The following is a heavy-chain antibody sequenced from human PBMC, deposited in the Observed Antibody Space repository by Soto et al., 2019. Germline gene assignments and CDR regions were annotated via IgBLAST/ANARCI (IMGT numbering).Heavy chain of an antibody. CDR3: ARETLRDAIDI. CDR2: IRANDESI. J-gene: IGHJ3*02. Sequence: GGSLRLSCVASGFDFRSYELNWVRQAPGTGLEWVSNIRANDESIYYADSVKGRVSVSRDNAKNSLFLEMNSLRVDDTAVYYCARETLRDAIDIWGQGTMVTVSS. CDR1: GFDFRSYE. V-gene: IGHV3-48*03.